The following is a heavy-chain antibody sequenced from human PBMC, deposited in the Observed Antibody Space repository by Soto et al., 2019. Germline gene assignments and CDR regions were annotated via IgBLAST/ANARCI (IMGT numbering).Heavy chain of an antibody. J-gene: IGHJ4*02. D-gene: IGHD2-2*01. CDR3: ARDQVVPAAIVGVSDY. V-gene: IGHV1-18*01. Sequence: QIQLVQSGAEVKKPGASVKVSCKASGYTFTTYGITWVRQAPGQGLEWMGLSSTYNGNTNYAQKVQGRLTMTTDTSTSTAYMELRSLRSDDTAVYYCARDQVVPAAIVGVSDYWGQGTLVTVSS. CDR2: SSTYNGNT. CDR1: GYTFTTYG.